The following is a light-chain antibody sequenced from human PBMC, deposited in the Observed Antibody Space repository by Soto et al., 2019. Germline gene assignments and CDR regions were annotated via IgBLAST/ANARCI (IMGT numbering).Light chain of an antibody. Sequence: QPVLTQPASVSGSPGQSITIPCSGRSSDLGGLNYVSWYQQHPGKVPKLIIYKVDNRPSGISDRFSASKSGNTASLTISGLQAEDEAHYYCSSYTTVPSPQWVFAGGTK. CDR1: SSDLGGLNY. V-gene: IGLV2-14*01. CDR3: SSYTTVPSPQWV. J-gene: IGLJ3*02. CDR2: KVD.